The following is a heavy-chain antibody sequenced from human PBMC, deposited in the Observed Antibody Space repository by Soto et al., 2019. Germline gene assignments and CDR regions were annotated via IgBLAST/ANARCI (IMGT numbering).Heavy chain of an antibody. CDR1: GFDLSRYS. CDR3: AREEGYCGGGSCFRSAFDL. D-gene: IGHD2-15*01. V-gene: IGHV3-21*01. J-gene: IGHJ3*01. CDR2: IFNYEDSQ. Sequence: EVQLVESGGRLVKPGGSLRLSCAASGFDLSRYSIGWVRQAPGKGLEWVSFIFNYEDSQYYADSVKGRFAISRDNAKNSVYLQMNSLRAEDTAVYYCAREEGYCGGGSCFRSAFDLWGQGTVVTVSS.